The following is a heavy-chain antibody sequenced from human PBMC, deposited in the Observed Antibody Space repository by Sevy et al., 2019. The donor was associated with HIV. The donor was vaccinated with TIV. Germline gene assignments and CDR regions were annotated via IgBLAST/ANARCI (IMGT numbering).Heavy chain of an antibody. V-gene: IGHV3-30*04. CDR2: ISHDERTT. CDR3: ARDPGNSGNY. Sequence: GGSLRLSCGASGFTFSTYAMHWLRQAPGKGLEWVAVISHDERTTYYADSVKGRFTISRDNSKNTLYLQMDSLRPEDTTIYYCARDPGNSGNYWGQGTLVTVSS. CDR1: GFTFSTYA. J-gene: IGHJ4*02. D-gene: IGHD1-1*01.